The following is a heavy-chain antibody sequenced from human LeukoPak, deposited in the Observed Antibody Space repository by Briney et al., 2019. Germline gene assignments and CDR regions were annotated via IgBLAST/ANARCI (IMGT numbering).Heavy chain of an antibody. D-gene: IGHD2-2*01. V-gene: IGHV3-7*01. CDR3: ARELYCSSTSCLRYFDY. J-gene: IGHJ4*02. Sequence: PGGSLRLSCAASGFTFSSYWMSWVRQAPGKGLGRVANVKQDGSEKYYVDSVKGRFTISRDNAKNTLYLQTNSLRAEDTAVYYCARELYCSSTSCLRYFDYWGQGTLVTVSS. CDR1: GFTFSSYW. CDR2: VKQDGSEK.